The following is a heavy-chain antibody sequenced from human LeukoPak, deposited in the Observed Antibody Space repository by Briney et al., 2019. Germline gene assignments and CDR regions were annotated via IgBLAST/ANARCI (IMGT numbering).Heavy chain of an antibody. D-gene: IGHD3-22*01. J-gene: IGHJ5*02. CDR3: ARNYYDSSDYYYLDP. CDR2: IRYDGSNK. CDR1: GFTFSGYG. Sequence: PGGSLRLSCAASGFTFSGYGMHWVRQAPGKGLEWVTFIRYDGSNKYYADSVKGRFTISRDNSKSTLYLQMNSLRAEDTAVYYCARNYYDSSDYYYLDPWGQGTLVTVSS. V-gene: IGHV3-30*02.